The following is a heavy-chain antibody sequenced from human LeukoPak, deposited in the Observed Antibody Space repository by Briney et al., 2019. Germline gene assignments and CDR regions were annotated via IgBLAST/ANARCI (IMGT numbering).Heavy chain of an antibody. D-gene: IGHD1-1*01. CDR3: AKGHPTGHELLFDY. Sequence: GGSLRLSCAASGFTFSRYGMHWVRQAPGKGLEWVAFIENDGTNEYYADSVKGRFTISRDNSKNTVYLQLNSLRADDTAVYYCAKGHPTGHELLFDYWGQGTLVTVSS. CDR1: GFTFSRYG. J-gene: IGHJ4*02. CDR2: IENDGTNE. V-gene: IGHV3-30*02.